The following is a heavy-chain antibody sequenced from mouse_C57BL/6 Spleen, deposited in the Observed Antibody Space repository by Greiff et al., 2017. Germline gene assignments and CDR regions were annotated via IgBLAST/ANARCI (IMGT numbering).Heavy chain of an antibody. Sequence: EVQLVESGPGLVKPSQSLSLTCSVTGYSITSGYYWNWIRQFPGNKLEWMGYISYDGSNNYNPSLKNRISITRDTSKNQFFLKLNSVTTEDTATYYCAREDYGNLYIDYWGQGTTLTVSS. CDR2: ISYDGSN. D-gene: IGHD2-1*01. CDR1: GYSITSGYY. V-gene: IGHV3-6*01. J-gene: IGHJ2*01. CDR3: AREDYGNLYIDY.